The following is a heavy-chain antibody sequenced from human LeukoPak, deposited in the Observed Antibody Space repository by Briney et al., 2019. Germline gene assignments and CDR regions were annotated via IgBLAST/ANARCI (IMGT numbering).Heavy chain of an antibody. J-gene: IGHJ6*03. V-gene: IGHV3-30-3*01. Sequence: AGRSLRLSCAASGFTFSSYAMHWVRQAPGKGLEWVAVISYDGSNKYYADSVKGRLTISRDKSKNTVSLQMNSLRAEDTAVYYCARDAYCSSTSCYLDVWGKGTTVTVSS. CDR3: ARDAYCSSTSCYLDV. CDR1: GFTFSSYA. CDR2: ISYDGSNK. D-gene: IGHD2-2*01.